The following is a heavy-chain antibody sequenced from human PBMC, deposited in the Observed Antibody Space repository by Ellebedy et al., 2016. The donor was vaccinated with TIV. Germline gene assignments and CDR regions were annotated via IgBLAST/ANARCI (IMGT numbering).Heavy chain of an antibody. J-gene: IGHJ6*02. CDR2: IGNDGSYK. Sequence: PGGSLRLSCAASGFTVSSFHLHWVRQAPGKGLEWVAVIGNDGSYKYYADSVKGRFTISRNNSDNTLFLQMRSLRGEDTAVYYCAREKSAGWGRDYSGLDVWGQGTTVTVSS. CDR1: GFTVSSFH. V-gene: IGHV3-30*15. D-gene: IGHD3-16*01. CDR3: AREKSAGWGRDYSGLDV.